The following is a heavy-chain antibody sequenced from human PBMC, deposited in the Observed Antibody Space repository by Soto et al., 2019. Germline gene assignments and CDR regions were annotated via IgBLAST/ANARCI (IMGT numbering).Heavy chain of an antibody. D-gene: IGHD3-9*01. V-gene: IGHV4-4*02. CDR3: ARSITFDWLFFDY. CDR2: IYHSGST. J-gene: IGHJ4*02. CDR1: GAPITWGDYS. Sequence: LSLTCAISGAPITWGDYSWSWVRQPPGKGLEWIGEIYHSGSTNYNPSLKSRVTISVDKSKNQFSLKLSSVTAADTAVYYCARSITFDWLFFDYWGQGTLVTVSS.